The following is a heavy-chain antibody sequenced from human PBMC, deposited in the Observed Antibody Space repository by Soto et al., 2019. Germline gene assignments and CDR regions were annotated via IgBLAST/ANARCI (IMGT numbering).Heavy chain of an antibody. CDR1: GYTFTGYY. V-gene: IGHV1-2*04. CDR3: ARTKKPQRLGYCSSTSCDWPGQTYGMDV. D-gene: IGHD2-2*01. Sequence: ASVKVSCKASGYTFTGYYMHWVRQAPGQGXEWMGWINPNSGGTNYAQKFQGWVTMTRDTSISTAYMELSRLRSDDTAVYYCARTKKPQRLGYCSSTSCDWPGQTYGMDVWGQGTTVTVSS. CDR2: INPNSGGT. J-gene: IGHJ6*02.